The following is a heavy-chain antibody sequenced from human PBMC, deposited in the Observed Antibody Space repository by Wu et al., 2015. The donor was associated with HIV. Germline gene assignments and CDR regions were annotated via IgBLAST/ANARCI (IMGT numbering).Heavy chain of an antibody. D-gene: IGHD2-21*01. J-gene: IGHJ4*02. CDR3: AGGSFCGRDCYSYCDY. V-gene: IGHV1-46*01. CDR1: GYTFTTYS. CDR2: LNPSGGRR. Sequence: QVQLVQSGAEVKEPGASVKISCKASGYTFTTYSVHWVRQAPGQGLEWVGTLNPSGGRRRNALKFRDRISMTRDMSTTTFYMELRRLTSEDTAVYYCAGGSFCGRDCYSYCDYWGQGTLVTVSS.